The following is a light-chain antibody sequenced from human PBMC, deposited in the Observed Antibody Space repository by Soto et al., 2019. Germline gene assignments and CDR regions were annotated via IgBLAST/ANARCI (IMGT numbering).Light chain of an antibody. CDR3: QQYNNWPF. J-gene: IGKJ4*01. Sequence: IVLTQSPGTLSLSPGERATLSCRASQSVSSSYLAWYQQKPGQAPRLLIYGASTRATGIPARFSGSGSGTEFTLTISSLQSEDFAVYYCQQYNNWPFFGGGTKVDIK. CDR1: QSVSSSY. CDR2: GAS. V-gene: IGKV3-15*01.